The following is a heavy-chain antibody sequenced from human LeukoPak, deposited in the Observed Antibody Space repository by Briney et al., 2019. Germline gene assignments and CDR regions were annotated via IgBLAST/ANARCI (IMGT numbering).Heavy chain of an antibody. J-gene: IGHJ4*02. D-gene: IGHD4-23*01. CDR3: AKRKSDYGGAGAPDS. CDR2: ISGSGGST. CDR1: GFTFSSYA. V-gene: IGHV3-23*01. Sequence: GGSLRLSCAPSGFTFSSYAMSWVRQAPGKGLEWVSTISGSGGSTYYADSVKGRFTISGDNSKNTLYLQMNSLRAEDTAVYYCAKRKSDYGGAGAPDSWGQGTLVTVSS.